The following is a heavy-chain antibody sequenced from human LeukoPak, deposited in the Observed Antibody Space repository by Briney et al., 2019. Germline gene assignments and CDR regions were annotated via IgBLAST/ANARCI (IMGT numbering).Heavy chain of an antibody. CDR1: GFTFSSYT. D-gene: IGHD3-3*01. Sequence: GGSLRLSCAASGFTFSSYTMNWVRQAPGKGLGWVSSISSSSTYIYYADSVKGRFTVSRDNAKNSLYLQMNSLRDADTAVYYCSRGGGSGYYTVDYWGQGTLVTVSS. J-gene: IGHJ4*02. V-gene: IGHV3-21*01. CDR2: ISSSSTYI. CDR3: SRGGGSGYYTVDY.